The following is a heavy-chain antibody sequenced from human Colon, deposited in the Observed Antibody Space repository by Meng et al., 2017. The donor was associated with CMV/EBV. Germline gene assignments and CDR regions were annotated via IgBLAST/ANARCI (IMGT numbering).Heavy chain of an antibody. CDR2: IDTTNH. Sequence: VQVVDSRGRVCKPGGSLALSCGESGLSFSESGIHWLRQVPGMGLEWVSFIDTTNHNYADSVKGRLTISRDNSTNTLYLQMNSLRVEDTAVYYCARTQYLGWQLLRFDPWGQGTLVTVSS. CDR3: ARTQYLGWQLLRFDP. D-gene: IGHD2-15*01. CDR1: GLSFSESG. V-gene: IGHV3-33*07. J-gene: IGHJ5*02.